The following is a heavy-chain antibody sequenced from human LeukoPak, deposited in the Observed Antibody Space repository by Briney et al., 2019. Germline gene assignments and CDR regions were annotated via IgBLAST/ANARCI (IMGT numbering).Heavy chain of an antibody. Sequence: GGSLRLSCAASGFTFSSYAMHWVRQAPGKGLEWVAVISYDGSNKYYADFVKGRFTISRDNSKNTLYLQMNSLRAEDTAVYYCARGCTACPFDIWGQGTMVTVSS. V-gene: IGHV3-30*04. D-gene: IGHD2-8*02. CDR3: ARGCTACPFDI. CDR2: ISYDGSNK. CDR1: GFTFSSYA. J-gene: IGHJ3*02.